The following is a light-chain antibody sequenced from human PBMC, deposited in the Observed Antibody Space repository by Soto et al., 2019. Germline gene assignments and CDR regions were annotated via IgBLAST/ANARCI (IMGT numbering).Light chain of an antibody. CDR3: SSSTSGFYV. Sequence: QSVLTQPASVSGSPGQSITISCTGTSSDVGGYNYVSWYQQHPGKAPKLMIYDVSDRPSGVSNRFSGSKSGNTASLTISGLQAEDEADYYCSSSTSGFYVFGTGTKVTVL. CDR1: SSDVGGYNY. CDR2: DVS. V-gene: IGLV2-14*01. J-gene: IGLJ1*01.